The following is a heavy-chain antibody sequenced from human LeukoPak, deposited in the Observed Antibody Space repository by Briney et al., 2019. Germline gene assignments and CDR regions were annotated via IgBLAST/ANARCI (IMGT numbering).Heavy chain of an antibody. CDR2: IYSGGST. D-gene: IGHD5-12*01. J-gene: IGHJ4*02. CDR3: ARGYSGYSNELYY. V-gene: IGHV3-66*01. Sequence: PGGSLTLSCAASRFTVSSNYMSWVRQAPGKGLEWVSVIYSGGSTYYADSVKGRFTISRDNSKNTLYLQMNSLRAEDTAVYYCARGYSGYSNELYYWGQGTLVTVSS. CDR1: RFTVSSNY.